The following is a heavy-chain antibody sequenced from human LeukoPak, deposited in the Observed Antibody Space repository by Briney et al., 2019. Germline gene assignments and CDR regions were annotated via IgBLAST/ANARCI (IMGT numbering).Heavy chain of an antibody. CDR1: GYTFTGYY. CDR2: INPNSGGT. CDR3: ARAQYDFWSGYYDY. J-gene: IGHJ4*02. D-gene: IGHD3-3*01. V-gene: IGHV1-2*02. Sequence: ASVKVSCKASGYTFTGYYMHWVRQAPGQGLEWVGWINPNSGGTNYAQKFQGRVTMTRDTSISTAYMELSRLRSDDTAVYYCARAQYDFWSGYYDYWGQGTLVTVSS.